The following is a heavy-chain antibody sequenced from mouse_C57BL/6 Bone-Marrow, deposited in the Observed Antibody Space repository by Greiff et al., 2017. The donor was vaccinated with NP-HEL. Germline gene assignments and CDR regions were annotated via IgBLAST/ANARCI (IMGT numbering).Heavy chain of an antibody. Sequence: QVTLKESGPGILQSSQTLSLTCSFSGFSLSTSGMGVSWIRQPSGKGLEWLAHIYWDDDKRYNPSMKSRLTISKDTSRNQVFLKITSVDTTDTATYYCARIAGYYGSRSYWYFDVWGTGTTVTVSS. CDR3: ARIAGYYGSRSYWYFDV. V-gene: IGHV8-12*01. CDR2: IYWDDDK. J-gene: IGHJ1*03. D-gene: IGHD1-1*01. CDR1: GFSLSTSGMG.